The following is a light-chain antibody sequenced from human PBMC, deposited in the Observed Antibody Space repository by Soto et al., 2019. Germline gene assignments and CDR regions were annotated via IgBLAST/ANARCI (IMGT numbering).Light chain of an antibody. Sequence: DIQLTQSPSFLSASVGDKVTITCRASQGISSYLAWYHQKPGTAPQLLIYAASTLQSGVPSRFSGSGSGTEFTLTISSLQPEDFATYYCQQLHSNPYTFGQGTKVDIK. CDR2: AAS. CDR1: QGISSY. CDR3: QQLHSNPYT. V-gene: IGKV1-9*01. J-gene: IGKJ2*01.